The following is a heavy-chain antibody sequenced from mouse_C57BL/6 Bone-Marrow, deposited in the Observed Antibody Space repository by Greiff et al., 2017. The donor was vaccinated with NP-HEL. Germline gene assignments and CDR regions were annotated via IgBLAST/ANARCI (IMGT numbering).Heavy chain of an antibody. J-gene: IGHJ3*01. CDR2: IWRGGST. V-gene: IGHV2-5*01. CDR3: AKGGLLLSDFAY. Sequence: QVQLKESGPGLVQPSQSLSITCPVSGFSLTSYGVHWVRQSPGKGLEWLGVIWRGGSTDYTAAFMSRLSITKDNSKSQVFFKMNSLQADDTAIYYCAKGGLLLSDFAYWGQGTLVTVSA. CDR1: GFSLTSYG. D-gene: IGHD2-1*01.